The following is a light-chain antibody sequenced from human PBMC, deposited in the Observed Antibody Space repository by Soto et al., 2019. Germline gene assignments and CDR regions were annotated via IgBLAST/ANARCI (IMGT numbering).Light chain of an antibody. CDR3: KQRSNWPPDT. J-gene: IGKJ4*01. CDR1: QSVSSY. CDR2: DAS. Sequence: PGERATLSCRASQSVSSYLAWYQQKPGQPPRLLIYDASNRATGIPARFSGSGSGTDFTLTISSLEPEDFAIYYCKQRSNWPPDTFGGGTKVEIK. V-gene: IGKV3-11*01.